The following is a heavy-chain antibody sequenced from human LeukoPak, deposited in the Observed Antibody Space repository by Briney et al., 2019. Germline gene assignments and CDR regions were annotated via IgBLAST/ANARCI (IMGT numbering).Heavy chain of an antibody. D-gene: IGHD2-15*01. J-gene: IGHJ4*02. Sequence: PGGSLRLSCAASGXTFSSYAMSWVRQAPGKGLEWVSVIRGSGGSTYYADSVKGRFTISRDNSKNTLYLQMNSLRAEDTAVYYCARPTGYCSGDSCFAPFDQWGQGTLVTVSS. V-gene: IGHV3-23*01. CDR2: IRGSGGST. CDR1: GXTFSSYA. CDR3: ARPTGYCSGDSCFAPFDQ.